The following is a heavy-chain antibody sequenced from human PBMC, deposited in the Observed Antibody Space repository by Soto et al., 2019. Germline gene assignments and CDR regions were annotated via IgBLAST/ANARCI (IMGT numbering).Heavy chain of an antibody. CDR2: MYFGGSF. CDR3: AGSYYDSTGFAVDP. CDR1: GASVRDGY. Sequence: SETLSLTCTVSGASVRDGYWSWIRQPPGKGLEWIGFMYFGGSFNYNPSLSSRVTLSVETSKNQFSMKVTSVTASDTAVYYCAGSYYDSTGFAVDPWGQGTLVTVSS. J-gene: IGHJ5*02. D-gene: IGHD3-22*01. V-gene: IGHV4-59*02.